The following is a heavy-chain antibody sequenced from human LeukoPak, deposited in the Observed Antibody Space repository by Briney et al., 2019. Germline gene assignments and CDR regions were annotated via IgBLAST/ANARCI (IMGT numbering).Heavy chain of an antibody. V-gene: IGHV4-59*08. CDR2: IYYSGST. Sequence: KPSETLSLTCTVSGGSISSHYWSWIRQPPGKGLEWIGCIYYSGSTNYNPSLKSRVTISVDTSKNQFSLKLSSVTAADTAVYYCARGVRYFDWFTSNYYYYMDVWGKGTTVTVSS. D-gene: IGHD3-9*01. J-gene: IGHJ6*03. CDR1: GGSISSHY. CDR3: ARGVRYFDWFTSNYYYYMDV.